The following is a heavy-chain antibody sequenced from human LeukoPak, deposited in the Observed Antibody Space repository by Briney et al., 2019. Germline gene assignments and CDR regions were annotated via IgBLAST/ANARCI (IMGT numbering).Heavy chain of an antibody. CDR2: ISGSGGST. V-gene: IGHV3-23*01. Sequence: PGGSLRLSCAASGFTFSSYAMSWVRQAPGKGLEWVSAISGSGGSTYYADSVKGRFTIPRDNSKNTLYLQMNSLRAEDTAVYYCAKDRVRQRYFDWSAQKWEAFDIWGQGTMVTVSS. CDR1: GFTFSSYA. D-gene: IGHD3-9*01. CDR3: AKDRVRQRYFDWSAQKWEAFDI. J-gene: IGHJ3*02.